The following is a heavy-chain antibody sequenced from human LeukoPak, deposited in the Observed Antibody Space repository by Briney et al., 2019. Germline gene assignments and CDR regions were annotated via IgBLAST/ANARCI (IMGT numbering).Heavy chain of an antibody. Sequence: ASVKVSCKASGYTFTSYAMHWVRQAPGQRLEWMGWINAGNGNTKYLQKFQGRVTITRDTSASTAYMELSSLRSEDTAVYYCATVYSSGWYAGDDAFDIWGQGTMVTVSS. V-gene: IGHV1-3*01. CDR2: INAGNGNT. J-gene: IGHJ3*02. CDR3: ATVYSSGWYAGDDAFDI. CDR1: GYTFTSYA. D-gene: IGHD6-19*01.